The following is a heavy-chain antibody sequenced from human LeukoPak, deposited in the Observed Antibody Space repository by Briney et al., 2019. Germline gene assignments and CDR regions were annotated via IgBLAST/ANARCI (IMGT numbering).Heavy chain of an antibody. CDR2: IIPIFGTA. Sequence: GASVKVSCKASGGTFSSYAISWVRQAPGQGLEWMGGIIPIFGTANYAQKFQGRVTITADESTSTAYMELSSLRSEDTAVYYCARVLTMVRGPYYYYMDVWAKGPRSPSP. D-gene: IGHD3-10*01. J-gene: IGHJ6*03. V-gene: IGHV1-69*13. CDR3: ARVLTMVRGPYYYYMDV. CDR1: GGTFSSYA.